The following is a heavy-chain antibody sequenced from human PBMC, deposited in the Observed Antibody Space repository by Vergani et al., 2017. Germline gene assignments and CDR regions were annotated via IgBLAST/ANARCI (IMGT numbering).Heavy chain of an antibody. CDR2: IDRNSATKYPV. V-gene: IGHV3-9*01. CDR3: VRARCSGPCFMSNWFDS. D-gene: IGHD5-12*01. CDR1: GFLFQDFA. J-gene: IGHJ5*01. Sequence: VEAGGGLVQPGGSLRLSCAASGFLFQDFAFHWVRQVSGRGLEWVSGIDRNSATKYPVKYGNSMEGRFIISRDNAKNTLYLEMNSLRGDDTAIYYCVRARCSGPCFMSNWFDSWGQGTLVTVSS.